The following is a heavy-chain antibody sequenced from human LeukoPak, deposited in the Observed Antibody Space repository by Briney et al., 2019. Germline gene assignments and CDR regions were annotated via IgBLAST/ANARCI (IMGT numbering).Heavy chain of an antibody. Sequence: PSETLSLTCTVSGGSISSGSYYWGWIRQPPGKGLEWIGSIYYSGSTYYNPSLKSRVTISVDTSKNQFSLKLSSVTAADTAVYYCARDGQWLVRSEIWFDPWGQGTLVTVSS. CDR3: ARDGQWLVRSEIWFDP. D-gene: IGHD6-19*01. CDR2: IYYSGST. J-gene: IGHJ5*02. CDR1: GGSISSGSYY. V-gene: IGHV4-39*07.